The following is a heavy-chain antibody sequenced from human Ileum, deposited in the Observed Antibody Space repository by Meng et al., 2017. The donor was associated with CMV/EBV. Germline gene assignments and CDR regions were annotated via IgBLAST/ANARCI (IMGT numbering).Heavy chain of an antibody. J-gene: IGHJ4*02. CDR3: ARGYALDY. D-gene: IGHD2-8*01. CDR2: LTPKTSRT. CDR1: GYSFINYD. Sequence: ASVKVSCKASGYSFINYDLYWVRQTTGQGLEYMGWLTPKTSRTGYAQNFQGRVTITRNTSISTAYMELSSLTSDDTAVYSCARGYALDYWGQGTLVTVSS. V-gene: IGHV1-8*03.